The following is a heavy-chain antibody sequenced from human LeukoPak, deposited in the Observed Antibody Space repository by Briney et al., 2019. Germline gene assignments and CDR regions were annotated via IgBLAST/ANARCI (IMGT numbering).Heavy chain of an antibody. CDR1: GFTFSSYG. V-gene: IGHV3-30*02. CDR3: AKDRALLYGDYGYYFDY. CDR2: IRYDGSNK. Sequence: GGSLRLSCAASGFTFSSYGMHWVRQAPGKGLEWVAFIRYDGSNKYYADSVKGRFTISRDNSKNTLYLQMNSLRAEDTAVYYCAKDRALLYGDYGYYFDYWGQGTLVTVSS. J-gene: IGHJ4*02. D-gene: IGHD4-17*01.